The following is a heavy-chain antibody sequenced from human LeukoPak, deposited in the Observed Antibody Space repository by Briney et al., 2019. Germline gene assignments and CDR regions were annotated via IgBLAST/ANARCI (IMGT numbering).Heavy chain of an antibody. V-gene: IGHV3-11*01. D-gene: IGHD7-27*01. Sequence: PGRSLRLSCAASGFTFSDYYMSWIRQTPGKGLEWLAFITDNGNSRKYADSVTGRFTISRDNAKNSVFLQMNSLRAEDSGVYYCARDVRGRTPLKLGMKWFDPWGQGTRVTVSS. CDR1: GFTFSDYY. J-gene: IGHJ5*02. CDR3: ARDVRGRTPLKLGMKWFDP. CDR2: ITDNGNSR.